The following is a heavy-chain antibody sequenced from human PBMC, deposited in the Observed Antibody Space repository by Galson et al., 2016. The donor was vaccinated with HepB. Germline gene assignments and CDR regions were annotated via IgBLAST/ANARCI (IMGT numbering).Heavy chain of an antibody. J-gene: IGHJ2*01. CDR2: IYHSGST. D-gene: IGHD4-11*01. CDR1: GGSISSSNW. V-gene: IGHV4-4*02. CDR3: ARGTSTVTTRNWYFDL. Sequence: SETLSLTCAVSGGSISSSNWWNWVRQPPGKGLEWIGEIYHSGSTNYNPSLKSRVTISVDKSKNQFSLKLSSVTAADTAVYYCARGTSTVTTRNWYFDLWGRGTLVTVSS.